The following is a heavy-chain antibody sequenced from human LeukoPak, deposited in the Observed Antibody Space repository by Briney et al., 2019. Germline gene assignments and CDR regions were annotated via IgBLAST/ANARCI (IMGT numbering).Heavy chain of an antibody. Sequence: GGSLRLSCAASGFTFSSNYISWVRQAPGKGLEWVSVIYSGGSTYYADSVKGRFTISRDNSKNTLYLQMNSLRAEDTAVYYCARGLYYFDYWGQGTLVTVSS. CDR2: IYSGGST. V-gene: IGHV3-53*01. CDR3: ARGLYYFDY. J-gene: IGHJ4*02. CDR1: GFTFSSNY. D-gene: IGHD3/OR15-3a*01.